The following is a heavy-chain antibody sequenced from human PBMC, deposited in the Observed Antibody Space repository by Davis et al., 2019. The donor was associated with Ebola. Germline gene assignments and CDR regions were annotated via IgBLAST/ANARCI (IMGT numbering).Heavy chain of an antibody. CDR2: IYYSGTT. Sequence: SETLSLTCTVSGGSISPYYWSWIRQPPGKGLEWIGYIYYSGTTNYNPSLKSRVTISGDTSKNQFSLKMSSVTTADTAVYYGARGRAWNYYDSSNFDYWGQGTLVTVSS. D-gene: IGHD3-22*01. J-gene: IGHJ4*02. CDR3: ARGRAWNYYDSSNFDY. CDR1: GGSISPYY. V-gene: IGHV4-59*01.